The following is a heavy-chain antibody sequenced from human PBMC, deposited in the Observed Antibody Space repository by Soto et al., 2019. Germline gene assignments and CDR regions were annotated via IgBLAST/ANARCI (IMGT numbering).Heavy chain of an antibody. CDR1: GFTFSDHY. D-gene: IGHD6-13*01. CDR2: TRNKANSYTT. Sequence: EVQLVESGGGLVQPGGSLRLSCAASGFTFSDHYMDWVRQAPGKGLEWVGRTRNKANSYTTEYAASVKGRFTISRDDSKNSLYLQMNSLKTEDTAVYYCARDVAAAGNGARFDPWGQGTLVTVSS. CDR3: ARDVAAAGNGARFDP. V-gene: IGHV3-72*01. J-gene: IGHJ5*02.